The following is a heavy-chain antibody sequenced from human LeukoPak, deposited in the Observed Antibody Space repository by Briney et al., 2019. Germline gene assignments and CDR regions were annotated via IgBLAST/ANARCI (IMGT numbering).Heavy chain of an antibody. CDR1: GGSSSGYY. Sequence: SETLSLTCAVYGGSSSGYYWSWIRQPPGKGLEWIGEINHSGSTNYNPSLKSRVTISVDTSKNQFSLKLSSVTAADTAVYYCAYGGYGSGSYYPTRAFDIWGQGTMVTVSS. CDR2: INHSGST. J-gene: IGHJ3*02. D-gene: IGHD3-10*01. CDR3: AYGGYGSGSYYPTRAFDI. V-gene: IGHV4-34*01.